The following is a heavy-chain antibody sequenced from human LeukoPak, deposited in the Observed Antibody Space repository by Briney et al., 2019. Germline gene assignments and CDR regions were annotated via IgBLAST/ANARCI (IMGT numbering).Heavy chain of an antibody. CDR1: GFTFSGSA. CDR3: TSPAQDYDSSGYPLI. J-gene: IGHJ1*01. V-gene: IGHV3-73*01. Sequence: PGRSLRLSCAASGFTFSGSAMHWVRQASGKGLEWVGRIRSKANSYATAYAASVKGRFTISRDDSKNTAYLQMNSLKTEDTAVYYCTSPAQDYDSSGYPLIWGQGTLVTVSS. CDR2: IRSKANSYAT. D-gene: IGHD3-22*01.